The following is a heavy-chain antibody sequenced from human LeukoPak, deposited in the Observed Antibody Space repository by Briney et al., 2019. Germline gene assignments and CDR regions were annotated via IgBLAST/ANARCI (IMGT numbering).Heavy chain of an antibody. CDR2: INWSGGST. J-gene: IGHJ4*02. CDR1: GFAFDEHG. CDR3: ARAPITSPFYFDC. D-gene: IGHD2-2*01. V-gene: IGHV3-20*04. Sequence: PGGSLRLSCTASGFAFDEHGMSWVRQVPGKGLEWVSGINWSGGSTGYSDPVRGRFTISRDNAKNSLYLQMDSLRAEDTALYYCARAPITSPFYFDCWGQGTLVTLSS.